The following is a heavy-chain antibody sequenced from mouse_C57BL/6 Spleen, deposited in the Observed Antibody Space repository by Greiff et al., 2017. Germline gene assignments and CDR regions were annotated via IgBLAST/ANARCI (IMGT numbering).Heavy chain of an antibody. CDR3: ARCDGYPYYFDY. Sequence: VQLQESGAEPVKPGASVKMSCKASGYTFTSYWITWVKQRPGQGLEWIGDIYPGSGSTNYNEKFKSKATLTVDTSSSTAYMQLSSLTSEDSAVYYCARCDGYPYYFDYWGQGTTLTVSS. J-gene: IGHJ2*01. CDR1: GYTFTSYW. V-gene: IGHV1-55*01. CDR2: IYPGSGST. D-gene: IGHD2-3*01.